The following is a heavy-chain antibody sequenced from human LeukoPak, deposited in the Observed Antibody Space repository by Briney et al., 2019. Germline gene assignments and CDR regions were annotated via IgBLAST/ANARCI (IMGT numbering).Heavy chain of an antibody. CDR2: INWNGGST. J-gene: IGHJ4*02. D-gene: IGHD3-22*01. Sequence: GGSLRLSCAASGFTFDDYGMSWVRQAPGKGLEWVSGINWNGGSTGYADSVKGRFTISRDNAKSSLYLQMNSLRAEDTALYYCARGRQETYYYDSSGIVDWGQGTLVTVSS. CDR1: GFTFDDYG. V-gene: IGHV3-20*04. CDR3: ARGRQETYYYDSSGIVD.